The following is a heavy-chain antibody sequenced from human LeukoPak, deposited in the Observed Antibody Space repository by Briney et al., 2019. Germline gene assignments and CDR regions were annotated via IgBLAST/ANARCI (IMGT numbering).Heavy chain of an antibody. CDR2: INPNSGGT. CDR1: GYTFTGYY. J-gene: IGHJ4*02. Sequence: ASVKVSCKASGYTFTGYYMHWVRQAPGQGLEWMGWINPNSGGTNYAQKFQGRVTMTRDTSISTAYMELRSLRSDDTAVYYCASGVYSSSWYGDCWGQGTLVTVSS. V-gene: IGHV1-2*02. D-gene: IGHD6-13*01. CDR3: ASGVYSSSWYGDC.